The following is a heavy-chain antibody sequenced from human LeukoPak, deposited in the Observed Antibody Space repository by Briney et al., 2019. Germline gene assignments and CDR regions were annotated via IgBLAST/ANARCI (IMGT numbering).Heavy chain of an antibody. CDR2: IYPGDSDT. J-gene: IGHJ4*02. CDR1: GYSFTSYW. Sequence: GESLKISCKGSGYSFTSYWIGWVRQMPGKGLEWMGIIYPGDSDTRYSPSFQGQVTISADKSISTAYLQWSSLKASDTAMYYCARADYIMITFGGAIAPDYFDYWGQGTLVTVSS. D-gene: IGHD3-16*02. CDR3: ARADYIMITFGGAIAPDYFDY. V-gene: IGHV5-51*01.